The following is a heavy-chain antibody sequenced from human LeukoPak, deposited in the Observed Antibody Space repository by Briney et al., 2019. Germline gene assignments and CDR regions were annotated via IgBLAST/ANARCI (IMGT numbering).Heavy chain of an antibody. V-gene: IGHV3-23*01. CDR3: AIHYYDSSGHLDS. D-gene: IGHD3-22*01. J-gene: IGHJ4*02. CDR2: ISGSGHST. CDR1: GFTFSSYA. Sequence: GRSLRLSCAASGFTFSSYAMSWVRQAPGKGLEWVSSISGSGHSTYYADSVKGRLTISRDNSKNTLYLQMNSLRAEDTAVFYCAIHYYDSSGHLDSWGQGTLVTVSS.